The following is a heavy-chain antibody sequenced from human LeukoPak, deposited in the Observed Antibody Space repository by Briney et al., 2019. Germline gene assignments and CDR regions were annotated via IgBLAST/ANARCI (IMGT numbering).Heavy chain of an antibody. CDR3: ATSKPSYGSGSYYGY. J-gene: IGHJ4*02. D-gene: IGHD3-10*01. CDR1: GGSLSSYY. CDR2: IYYSGST. V-gene: IGHV4-59*08. Sequence: PSDTLSLTCTVSGGSLSSYYWSWIRQPPGKGLEWIGYIYYSGSTNYNPSLKSRVTISVDTSKNQFSLKLSSVTAADTAVYYCATSKPSYGSGSYYGYWGQGTLVTVSS.